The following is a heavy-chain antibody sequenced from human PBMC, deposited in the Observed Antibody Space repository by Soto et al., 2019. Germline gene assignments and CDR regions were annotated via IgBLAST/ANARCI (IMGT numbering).Heavy chain of an antibody. CDR3: ARSTGSYSYYGMDV. CDR1: GYTLTDYY. V-gene: IGHV1-2*02. J-gene: IGHJ6*02. Sequence: ASVEVSGKASGYTLTDYYMHWVRQAPGQGLEWMGWINPKNGDTNSAQKFRGRVTMTRDTSISTAYLELSSLRSDDTAVYYCARSTGSYSYYGMDVWGQGTTVTVSS. CDR2: INPKNGDT. D-gene: IGHD1-26*01.